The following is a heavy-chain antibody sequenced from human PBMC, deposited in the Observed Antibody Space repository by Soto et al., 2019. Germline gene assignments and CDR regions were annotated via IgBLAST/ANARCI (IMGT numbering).Heavy chain of an antibody. D-gene: IGHD5-12*01. CDR2: INTDGSTT. Sequence: EVQLVESGGVSVQPGGSLRLSCTASGFTLSTYGMHWVRQAPGKGLVWVSRINTDGSTTTYADSVKGRFTISRDNAKNTWYLQMNSLRDEDTAVYYCVRIRRGDGYTFGYWGQGTLVTVSS. CDR1: GFTLSTYG. J-gene: IGHJ4*02. V-gene: IGHV3-74*01. CDR3: VRIRRGDGYTFGY.